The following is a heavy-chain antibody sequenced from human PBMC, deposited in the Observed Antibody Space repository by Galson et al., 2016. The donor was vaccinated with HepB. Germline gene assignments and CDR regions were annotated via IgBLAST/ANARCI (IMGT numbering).Heavy chain of an antibody. D-gene: IGHD5-24*01. CDR2: TYPGDSDT. J-gene: IGHJ3*02. V-gene: IGHV5-51*01. CDR3: ARQQMTTIRDTI. Sequence: IGWVRQMPGTGLEWMGITYPGDSDTRYNPSFQGQVTISADKSINTAYLQWTSLQASDTAMYYWARQQMTTIRDTIWGQGTMVSAPS.